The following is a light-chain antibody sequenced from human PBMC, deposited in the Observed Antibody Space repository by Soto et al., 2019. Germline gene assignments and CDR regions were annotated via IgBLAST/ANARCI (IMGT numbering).Light chain of an antibody. CDR1: SSDVGGYNY. J-gene: IGLJ3*02. Sequence: QSALTQPRSVSGSPGQSVTISCTGTSSDVGGYNYVSWYQQHPGKAPKVMIYDVSERPSGVPDRFSGSKSGNTASLTISGLQAEDEADYYCNSYAGSNNWVFGGGTKLTVL. V-gene: IGLV2-11*01. CDR2: DVS. CDR3: NSYAGSNNWV.